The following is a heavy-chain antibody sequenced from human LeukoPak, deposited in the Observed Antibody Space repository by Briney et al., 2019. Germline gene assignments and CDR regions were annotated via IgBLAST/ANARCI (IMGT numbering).Heavy chain of an antibody. D-gene: IGHD5-18*01. CDR1: GFTFSSYG. J-gene: IGHJ4*02. CDR3: ARVGYSYGPIDY. V-gene: IGHV3-53*01. CDR2: IYSGGST. Sequence: GGSLRLSCAASGFTFSSYGMHWVRQAPGKGLEWVSVIYSGGSTYYADSVKGRFTISRDNSKNTLYLQMNSLRAEDTAVYYCARVGYSYGPIDYWGQGTLATVSS.